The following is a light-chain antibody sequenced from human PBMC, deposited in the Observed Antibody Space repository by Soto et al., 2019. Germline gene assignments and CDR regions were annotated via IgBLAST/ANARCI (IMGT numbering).Light chain of an antibody. CDR3: MKAIQTIT. J-gene: IGKJ5*01. CDR1: QSLLHSNGYNY. CDR2: LGS. Sequence: DIVMTQSPLSLPVTPGEPASISCRSSQSLLHSNGYNYLDWYLQKPGQSPQLLIYLGSNRASGVPDRFTGSGSGTDFTLKISRVEAEDVGVYYCMKAIQTITFGQGTGLEIK. V-gene: IGKV2-28*01.